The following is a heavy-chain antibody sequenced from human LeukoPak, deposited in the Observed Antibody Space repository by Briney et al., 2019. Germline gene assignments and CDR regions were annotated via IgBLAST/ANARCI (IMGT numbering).Heavy chain of an antibody. Sequence: GGSLRLSCAASGFTFSSYAMHWVRQAPGKGLEWAAIISYDGSNKYYADSVKGRFTISRDNSKNTLYLQMNSLRAEDTAVYYCARRYCSGGSCYEYYYYYYGMDVWGQGTTVTVSS. D-gene: IGHD2-15*01. CDR3: ARRYCSGGSCYEYYYYYYGMDV. CDR2: ISYDGSNK. J-gene: IGHJ6*02. CDR1: GFTFSSYA. V-gene: IGHV3-30-3*01.